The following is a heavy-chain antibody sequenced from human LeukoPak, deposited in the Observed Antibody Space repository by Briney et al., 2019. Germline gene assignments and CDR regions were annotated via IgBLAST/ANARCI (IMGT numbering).Heavy chain of an antibody. D-gene: IGHD3-10*01. CDR2: FDPEDGET. CDR1: GYTLTELS. J-gene: IGHJ4*02. Sequence: ASVKVSCKVSGYTLTELSMHWVRQAPGKGLEWMGGFDPEDGETIYAQKFQGRVTMTEDTSTDTAYMELSSLRSEDTAVYYCATGGVIYGEVTTDYWGQGTLVTVSS. CDR3: ATGGVIYGEVTTDY. V-gene: IGHV1-24*01.